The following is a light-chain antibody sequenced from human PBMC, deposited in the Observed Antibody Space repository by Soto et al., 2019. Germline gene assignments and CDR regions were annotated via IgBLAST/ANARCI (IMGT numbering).Light chain of an antibody. CDR1: QSVSSY. J-gene: IGKJ1*01. CDR3: QQRDNWPRT. CDR2: DAS. Sequence: EIVLTQSPATLSLSPGDRATLSCRASQSVSSYLAWFQQKPGQAPRLLIYDASNRATGIPARFSGSGSGTDFTLTISNLEPEDFAVYHCQQRDNWPRTFGQGTKVDIK. V-gene: IGKV3-11*01.